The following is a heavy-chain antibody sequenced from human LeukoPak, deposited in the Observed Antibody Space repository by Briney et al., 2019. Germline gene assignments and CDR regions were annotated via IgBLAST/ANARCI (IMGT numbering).Heavy chain of an antibody. J-gene: IGHJ4*02. D-gene: IGHD6-13*01. CDR1: GFTFDDYA. CDR3: AKDMSNSSWYYFDH. V-gene: IGHV3-9*01. CDR2: ISWNSGSI. Sequence: GGSLRLSCAASGFTFDDYAIHWVRQAPGKGLEGVSGISWNSGSIGYADSVRGRFTISRDNAKNSLYLQMNSLRAEDTALYYCAKDMSNSSWYYFDHWGQGTLVTVSS.